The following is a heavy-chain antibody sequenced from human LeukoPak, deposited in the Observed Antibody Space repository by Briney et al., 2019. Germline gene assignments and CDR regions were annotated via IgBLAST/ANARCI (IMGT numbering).Heavy chain of an antibody. Sequence: GGSLRLSCEASGFTFGSFEMNWVRQAPGKGLEWVSCIGNNGVAIYYADSVKGRFTISRDNAKNSLYLQMSSLRAEDTAVYFCARLRNVVNVHWGFFDTWGQGAMVTVSS. V-gene: IGHV3-48*03. CDR3: ARLRNVVNVHWGFFDT. J-gene: IGHJ4*02. CDR1: GFTFGSFE. CDR2: IGNNGVAI. D-gene: IGHD4-23*01.